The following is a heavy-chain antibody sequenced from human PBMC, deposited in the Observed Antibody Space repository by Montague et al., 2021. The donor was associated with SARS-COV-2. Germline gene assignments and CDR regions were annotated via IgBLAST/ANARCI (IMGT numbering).Heavy chain of an antibody. CDR1: GGSISSGSYY. D-gene: IGHD5-12*01. CDR3: ARAHSGSWAHLDN. CDR2: IDTSGTT. Sequence: TLSLTCTVSGGSISSGSYYWSWIRQPAGKGLEWIGRIDTSGTTGYXXXLKSRVTISVDTSKNQFSLKLTSVTAADTAVYYCARAHSGSWAHLDNWGQGSLVTVSS. V-gene: IGHV4-61*02. J-gene: IGHJ4*02.